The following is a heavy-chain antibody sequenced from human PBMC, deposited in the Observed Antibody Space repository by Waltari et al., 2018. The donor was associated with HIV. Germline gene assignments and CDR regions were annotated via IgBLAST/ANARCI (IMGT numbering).Heavy chain of an antibody. Sequence: QVQLVQSGAEVRRPGSSVKVSCKASGGTFLSYSINWVRQAPGKGLEWMGGVVPMSDETNDAQKFGGRVTMTADKSTSTAYMELTNLRFGDTAVYYCATGRETMGVDFDYWGQGTLVAVSS. CDR3: ATGRETMGVDFDY. CDR2: VVPMSDET. D-gene: IGHD3-10*01. V-gene: IGHV1-69*02. CDR1: GGTFLSYS. J-gene: IGHJ4*02.